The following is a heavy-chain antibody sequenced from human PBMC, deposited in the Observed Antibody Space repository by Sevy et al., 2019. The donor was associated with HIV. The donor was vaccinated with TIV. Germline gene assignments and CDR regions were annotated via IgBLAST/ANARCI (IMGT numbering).Heavy chain of an antibody. D-gene: IGHD3-16*01. CDR3: ARATSRLLDS. Sequence: SETLSLTCAVYGGSFSTSSWTWIRQPPGRGLEWIGEVDHSGSANYNPSLKSRVTLSVDTSKNQFSLNLTSVIVADTAVYYCARATSRLLDSWGQGTLVTVSS. CDR1: GGSFSTSS. J-gene: IGHJ4*02. V-gene: IGHV4-34*01. CDR2: VDHSGSA.